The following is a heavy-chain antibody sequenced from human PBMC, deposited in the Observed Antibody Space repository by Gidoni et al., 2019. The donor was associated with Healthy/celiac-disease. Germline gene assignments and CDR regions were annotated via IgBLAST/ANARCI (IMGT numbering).Heavy chain of an antibody. CDR2: IRYDGSNK. V-gene: IGHV3-30*02. J-gene: IGHJ6*02. CDR1: GFTFSSYG. Sequence: QVQLVESGGGVVQPGGSLRLSCAASGFTFSSYGMHWVRQAPGKGLEWVAFIRYDGSNKYYADSVKGRFTISRDNSKNTLYLQMNSLRAEDTAVYYCAKDIHLVTTDYYYGMDVWGQGTTVTVSS. D-gene: IGHD4-17*01. CDR3: AKDIHLVTTDYYYGMDV.